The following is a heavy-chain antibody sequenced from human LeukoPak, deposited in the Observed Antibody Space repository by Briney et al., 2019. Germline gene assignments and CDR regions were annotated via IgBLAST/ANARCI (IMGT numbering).Heavy chain of an antibody. J-gene: IGHJ6*02. CDR3: ARDLHSRGGNDYGGNHYPVMDV. CDR2: ISNDGNKK. CDR1: GFTFSIYA. D-gene: IGHD4-23*01. Sequence: PGGSLRLSCAASGFTFSIYAIHWVRQASGKGLEWVAVISNDGNKKYYIDSVKGRFTISRDNSKNTLYLQMNSLRPEDTAVYYCARDLHSRGGNDYGGNHYPVMDVWGQGTTVTVSS. V-gene: IGHV3-30*04.